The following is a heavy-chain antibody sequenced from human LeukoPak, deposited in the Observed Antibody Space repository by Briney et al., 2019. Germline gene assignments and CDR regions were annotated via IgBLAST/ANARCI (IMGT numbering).Heavy chain of an antibody. CDR2: IIPILGIA. CDR1: GGTFSSYA. Sequence: ASVKVSCKASGGTFSSYAISWVRQAPGQGLEWMGRIIPILGIANYAQKFQGRVTITADKSTSTAYMELSSLRSEDTAVYYCARDTGRYGSGSRWDNWFDPWGQGTLVTVSS. V-gene: IGHV1-69*04. D-gene: IGHD3-10*01. CDR3: ARDTGRYGSGSRWDNWFDP. J-gene: IGHJ5*02.